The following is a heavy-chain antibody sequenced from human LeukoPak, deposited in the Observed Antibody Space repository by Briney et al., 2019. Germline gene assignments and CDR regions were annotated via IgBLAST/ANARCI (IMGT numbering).Heavy chain of an antibody. Sequence: SETLSLTCSVSGASLSTSPYYWGWIRQPPGKGLEWIGNIYYTGSTYYNVSLNSRVTISIDTSKNQFSLKLSSVTAADTAVYYCARVFRAAAVDYWGQGTLVTVSS. D-gene: IGHD6-13*01. CDR3: ARVFRAAAVDY. J-gene: IGHJ4*02. CDR1: GASLSTSPYY. V-gene: IGHV4-39*07. CDR2: IYYTGST.